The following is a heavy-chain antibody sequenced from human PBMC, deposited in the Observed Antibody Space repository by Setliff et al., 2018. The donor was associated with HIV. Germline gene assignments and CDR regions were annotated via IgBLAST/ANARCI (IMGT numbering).Heavy chain of an antibody. D-gene: IGHD2-15*01. J-gene: IGHJ6*03. CDR1: GGSFSDYS. CDR3: ARGRCSGGTCSGRYSYLHIDV. Sequence: SETLSLTCAVYGGSFSDYSWTWIRRPPGKGLEWIGEIHHSGRTDYNPPLTSRVTMSVDSSKNQFSLRLSSVAAADTAVYYCARGRCSGGTCSGRYSYLHIDVWGKGTTVTVSS. V-gene: IGHV4-34*01. CDR2: IHHSGRT.